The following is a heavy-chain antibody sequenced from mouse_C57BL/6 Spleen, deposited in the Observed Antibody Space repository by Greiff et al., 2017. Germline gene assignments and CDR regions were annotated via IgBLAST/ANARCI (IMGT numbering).Heavy chain of an antibody. CDR1: GYAFSSSW. V-gene: IGHV1-82*01. Sequence: QVQLKQSGPELVKPGASVKISCKASGYAFSSSWMNWVKQRPGKGLEWIGRIYPGDGDTNYNGKFKGKATLTADKSSSTAYMQLSSLTSEDSAVYFCARPLTGTSAMDYWGQGTSVTVSS. J-gene: IGHJ4*01. CDR2: IYPGDGDT. D-gene: IGHD4-1*01. CDR3: ARPLTGTSAMDY.